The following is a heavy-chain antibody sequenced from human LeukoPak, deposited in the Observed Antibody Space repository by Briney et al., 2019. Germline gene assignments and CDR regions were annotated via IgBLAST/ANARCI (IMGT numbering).Heavy chain of an antibody. CDR2: INPNSGGT. D-gene: IGHD6-13*01. J-gene: IGHJ4*02. Sequence: GASVKVSCKASGYTFTGYYMHWVRQAPGQGLEWMGWINPNSGGTNYAQKFQGRVTMTRDTSISTAYMELSRLRSDDTAVYCCAREGDSSSDGPFDYWGQGTLVTVSS. V-gene: IGHV1-2*02. CDR1: GYTFTGYY. CDR3: AREGDSSSDGPFDY.